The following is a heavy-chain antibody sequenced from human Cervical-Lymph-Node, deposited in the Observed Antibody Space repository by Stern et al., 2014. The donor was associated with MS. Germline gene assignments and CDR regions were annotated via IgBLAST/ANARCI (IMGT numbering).Heavy chain of an antibody. D-gene: IGHD6-19*01. J-gene: IGHJ6*02. CDR2: INPSGGST. Sequence: QVQLVQSGAEVKKPGASVKVPCKASGYTFTSYYIHWVRQAPGPGLEWMGKINPSGGSTSYAQKFQGRVTMTRDTSTSTVYMELSSLRSEDTAVYYCAREVAGHRLGMMDVWGQGTTVTVSS. CDR1: GYTFTSYY. CDR3: AREVAGHRLGMMDV. V-gene: IGHV1-46*01.